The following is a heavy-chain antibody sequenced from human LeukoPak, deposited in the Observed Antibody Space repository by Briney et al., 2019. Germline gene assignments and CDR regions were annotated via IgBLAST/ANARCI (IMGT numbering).Heavy chain of an antibody. D-gene: IGHD4-11*01. CDR1: GFTFSSYG. CDR2: IRYDGSNK. J-gene: IGHJ5*02. V-gene: IGHV3-30*02. Sequence: GGSLRLSCAASGFTFSSYGMHWVRQAPGKGLEWVAFIRYDGSNKYYADSVKGRFTISRDNSKNTLYLQMNSLRAEDTAVYYCAKEGRLQRNWFDPWGPGTLVTVSS. CDR3: AKEGRLQRNWFDP.